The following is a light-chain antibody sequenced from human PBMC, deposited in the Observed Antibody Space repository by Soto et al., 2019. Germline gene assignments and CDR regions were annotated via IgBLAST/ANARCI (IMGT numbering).Light chain of an antibody. V-gene: IGKV3-15*01. CDR1: QSVNTN. CDR3: QQYKDWPTT. Sequence: EIVMTQSPAPLSVSPGERATLSCRAGQSVNTNVAWYQQKSGQAPRLLIYYASTRATGVPARFSGSGSGTDCTLTITSLQSEDFGVYYCQQYKDWPTTFGQGTKVDIK. CDR2: YAS. J-gene: IGKJ1*01.